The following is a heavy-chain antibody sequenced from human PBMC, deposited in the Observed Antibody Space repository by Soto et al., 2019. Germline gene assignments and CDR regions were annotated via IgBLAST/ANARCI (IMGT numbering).Heavy chain of an antibody. Sequence: QVQLVESGGGVVQPGRSLRLSCTASGFTFSNYGMHWVRQAPGKGLEWVAVISYDGSKKNYADAVKGRFTISRDNSKDTLYLQMNRLRAADTAVYYCAKDGATVTPNGFFDLWGRGTLVTVSS. CDR3: AKDGATVTPNGFFDL. J-gene: IGHJ2*01. D-gene: IGHD4-17*01. V-gene: IGHV3-30*18. CDR2: ISYDGSKK. CDR1: GFTFSNYG.